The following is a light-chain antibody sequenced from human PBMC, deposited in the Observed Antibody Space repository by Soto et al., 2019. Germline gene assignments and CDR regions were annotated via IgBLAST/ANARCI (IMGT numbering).Light chain of an antibody. J-gene: IGLJ1*01. CDR3: SSYTTSNTRQIV. CDR1: SSDVGGYNY. CDR2: DVS. Sequence: QSVLTQPASVSGSPGQSITICCTGTSSDVGGYNYVSWYQHHPGKAPKLMIFDVSNRPSGVSNRFSGSKSGNTASLTISGLQPDDEADYYCSSYTTSNTRQIVFGTGTKVTIL. V-gene: IGLV2-14*03.